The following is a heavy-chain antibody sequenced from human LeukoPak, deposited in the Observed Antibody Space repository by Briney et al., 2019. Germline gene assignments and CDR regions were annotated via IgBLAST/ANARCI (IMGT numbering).Heavy chain of an antibody. CDR3: ASTFITIFGAVHYYYYYYMDV. Sequence: SVKVSCKASGGTFSSYAISWVRQAPGQGLEWMGGIIPIFGTANYAQKFQGRVTITTDESTSTAYMELSSLRSEDTAVYYCASTFITIFGAVHYYYYYYMDVWGKGTTVTVSS. CDR1: GGTFSSYA. V-gene: IGHV1-69*05. D-gene: IGHD3-3*01. CDR2: IIPIFGTA. J-gene: IGHJ6*03.